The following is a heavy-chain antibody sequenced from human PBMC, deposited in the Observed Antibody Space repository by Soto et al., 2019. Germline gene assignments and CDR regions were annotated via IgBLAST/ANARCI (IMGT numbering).Heavy chain of an antibody. CDR3: SRRAPEGLDP. D-gene: IGHD3-10*01. V-gene: IGHV4-30-4*01. CDR1: GGSSGMGEDY. Sequence: TLSQTGTLSGGSSGMGEDYLIWIRQRPGKALEWIGYIYYSGSTDYNPSLKSRVTISLDTSKNHFSLNLGSVTAADTALYYCSRRAPEGLDPWGQGTLVTVSS. CDR2: IYYSGST. J-gene: IGHJ5*02.